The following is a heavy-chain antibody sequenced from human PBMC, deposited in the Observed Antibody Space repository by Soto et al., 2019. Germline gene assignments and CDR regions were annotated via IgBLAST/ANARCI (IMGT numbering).Heavy chain of an antibody. CDR2: VTSSGFST. D-gene: IGHD3-10*01. CDR3: AKGYGPGSYYDY. J-gene: IGHJ4*02. CDR1: GFSFRSFA. Sequence: DVQLLESGGGLVQSGGSLRLSCEASGFSFRSFAMGWVRQAPGKGLEWVSSVTSSGFSTYYADSVRGRFTMSRDKSDNTLHLQMNSLRAEDTAVYYCAKGYGPGSYYDYWGQGTLVTVS. V-gene: IGHV3-23*01.